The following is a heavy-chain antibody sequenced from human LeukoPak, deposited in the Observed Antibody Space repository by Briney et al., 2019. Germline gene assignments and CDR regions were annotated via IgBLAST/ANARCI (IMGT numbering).Heavy chain of an antibody. D-gene: IGHD2-2*01. CDR1: GGSFSGYY. V-gene: IGHV4-34*01. CDR2: INHSGST. J-gene: IGHJ6*04. CDR3: ARGSSNRRGVGFGVDV. Sequence: SETLSLTCAVYGGSFSGYYWSWIRQPPGKGLEWIGEINHSGSTNYNPSLKSRVTISVDTSKNLFSLKLSSVTAADTAVYYCARGSSNRRGVGFGVDVWGKGTTVTVSS.